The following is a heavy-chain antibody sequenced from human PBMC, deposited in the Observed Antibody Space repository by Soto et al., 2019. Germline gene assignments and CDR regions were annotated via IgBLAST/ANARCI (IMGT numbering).Heavy chain of an antibody. CDR2: IYYSGST. D-gene: IGHD3-16*01. Sequence: QVQLQESGPGLVKPSQTLSLTCTVSGGSISSGGYYWSWIRQHPGKGLEWIGYIYYSGSTYYNPSLKSRVTLSIDTSKNQFSLKLSSVTAADTAVYYCARDAPPVLDYWYFDLWGRGTLVTVSS. CDR1: GGSISSGGYY. J-gene: IGHJ2*01. V-gene: IGHV4-31*03. CDR3: ARDAPPVLDYWYFDL.